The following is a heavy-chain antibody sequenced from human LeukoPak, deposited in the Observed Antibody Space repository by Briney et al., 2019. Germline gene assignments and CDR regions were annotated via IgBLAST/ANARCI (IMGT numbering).Heavy chain of an antibody. CDR2: ISSGSSPI. CDR1: GFTITSWS. CDR3: TYLRTPYYNDKWLDP. Sequence: GGSLRLTCAVSGFTITSWSMNWVRQAPGKGLEWLSYISSGSSPIYYADSVKGRFTISRDDAKNLGYLQMNSLRAEDTAVYYCTYLRTPYYNDKWLDPWGQGALVTVSS. J-gene: IGHJ5*02. V-gene: IGHV3-48*04. D-gene: IGHD3/OR15-3a*01.